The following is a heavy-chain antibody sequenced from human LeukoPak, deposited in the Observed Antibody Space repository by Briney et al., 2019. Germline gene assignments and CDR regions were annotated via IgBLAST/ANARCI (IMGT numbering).Heavy chain of an antibody. CDR1: GYTFTSYG. V-gene: IGHV1-18*01. Sequence: ASVKVSCKASGYTFTSYGISWVRPAPGQGLEWMGWISAYNGNTNYAQKLQGRVTMTTDTSTSTAYMELRSLRSDDTAVYYCARDTETYYDFWSGPLDVWGQGTTVTVSS. J-gene: IGHJ6*02. CDR3: ARDTETYYDFWSGPLDV. D-gene: IGHD3-3*01. CDR2: ISAYNGNT.